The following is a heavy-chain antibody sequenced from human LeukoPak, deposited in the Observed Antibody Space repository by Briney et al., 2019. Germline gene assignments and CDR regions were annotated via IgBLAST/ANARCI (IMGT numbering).Heavy chain of an antibody. V-gene: IGHV1-8*03. D-gene: IGHD3-16*01. Sequence: ASVKVSCKASGYTFTSYDINWVRQATGQGLEWMGWMNPNSGNTGYAQKFQGRVTITRNTSISTAYMELSSLRSEDTAVYYCARVGGLAPRAYYYYYMDVWGKGTTVTVSS. CDR3: ARVGGLAPRAYYYYYMDV. CDR2: MNPNSGNT. CDR1: GYTFTSYD. J-gene: IGHJ6*03.